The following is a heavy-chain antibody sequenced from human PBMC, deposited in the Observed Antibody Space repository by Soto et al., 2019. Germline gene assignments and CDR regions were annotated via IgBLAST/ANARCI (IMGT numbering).Heavy chain of an antibody. CDR3: ARTTYYDILTGEIDAFDI. V-gene: IGHV6-1*01. D-gene: IGHD3-9*01. Sequence: QVQLQQSGPGLVKPSQTLSLTCAISGDSVSSNSAAWNWNRQSPSRGLEWLGRTYYRSKWYNDYAVSVKSRITINPDTSKNQFSLQLNSVTPEDTAVYYCARTTYYDILTGEIDAFDIWGQGTMVTVSS. CDR1: GDSVSSNSAA. J-gene: IGHJ3*02. CDR2: TYYRSKWYN.